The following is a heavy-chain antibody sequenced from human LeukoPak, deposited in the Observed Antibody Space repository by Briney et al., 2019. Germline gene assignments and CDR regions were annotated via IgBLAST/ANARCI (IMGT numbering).Heavy chain of an antibody. CDR2: ISYDGSNK. Sequence: GRSLRLSCAASGFTFSSYAMHWVRQAPGKGLEWAAVISYDGSNKYYADSVKGRFTISRDNSKNTLYLQMNSLRAEDTAVYYYARDLRVVRGVIEYYFDYWGQGTLVTVSS. D-gene: IGHD3-10*01. V-gene: IGHV3-30*04. CDR1: GFTFSSYA. J-gene: IGHJ4*02. CDR3: ARDLRVVRGVIEYYFDY.